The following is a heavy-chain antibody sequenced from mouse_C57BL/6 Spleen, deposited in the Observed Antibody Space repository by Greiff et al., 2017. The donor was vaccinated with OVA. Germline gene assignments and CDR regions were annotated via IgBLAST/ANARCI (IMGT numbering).Heavy chain of an antibody. J-gene: IGHJ2*01. CDR2: INPNNGGT. CDR3: ARGGTVDY. D-gene: IGHD1-1*01. V-gene: IGHV1-26*01. CDR1: GYTFTYYY. Sequence: EVQLQQSGPELVKPGASVKISCKASGYTFTYYYMNWVKQSHGKSLEWIGDINPNNGGTSYNQKFKGKATLTVDKSSSTAYMELRSLTSEDSAVYYCARGGTVDYWGQGTTLTVSS.